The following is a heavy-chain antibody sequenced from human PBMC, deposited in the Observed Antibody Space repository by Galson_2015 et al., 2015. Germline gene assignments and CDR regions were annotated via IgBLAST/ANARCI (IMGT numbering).Heavy chain of an antibody. D-gene: IGHD1-1*01. Sequence: ETLSLTCTVSGGSISSSSYYWGWIRQPPGKGLEWIGSIYYSGSTYYNPSLKSRVTISVDTSKNQFSLKLSSVTAADTAVYYCASAWNPGLFDYWGQGTLVTVSS. CDR2: IYYSGST. CDR1: GGSISSSSYY. V-gene: IGHV4-39*07. CDR3: ASAWNPGLFDY. J-gene: IGHJ4*02.